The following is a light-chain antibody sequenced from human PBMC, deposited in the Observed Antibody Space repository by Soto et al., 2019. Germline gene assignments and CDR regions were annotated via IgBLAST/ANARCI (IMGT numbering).Light chain of an antibody. Sequence: QSALTQPASVSGSPGQSITISCTGTSSDVGSYNLVSWYQQHPGKAPKMMIYEGSKRPSGVSNRFSGSKFGNTASLTISGLQAEDEADYYCCSYGGSSNWVFGGGTKVTVL. CDR2: EGS. J-gene: IGLJ3*02. CDR3: CSYGGSSNWV. V-gene: IGLV2-23*01. CDR1: SSDVGSYNL.